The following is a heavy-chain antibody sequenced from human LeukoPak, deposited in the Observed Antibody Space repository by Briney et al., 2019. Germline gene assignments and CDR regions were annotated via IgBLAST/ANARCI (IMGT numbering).Heavy chain of an antibody. CDR3: ARDHSTDDKSWWLDP. CDR2: INPTGDYT. D-gene: IGHD1-1*01. J-gene: IGHJ5*02. Sequence: EASVKVSCKTSGDTFTRNWMHWIRQGPGQGLEWMGVINPTGDYTMYAQKFQGRAIVTRDMSSNTDYMELGSLRSDDTAVYYCARDHSTDDKSWWLDPWGQGTLVTVSS. V-gene: IGHV1-46*01. CDR1: GDTFTRNW.